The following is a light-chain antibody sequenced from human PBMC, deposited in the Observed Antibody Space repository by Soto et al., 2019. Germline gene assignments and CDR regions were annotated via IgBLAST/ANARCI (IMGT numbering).Light chain of an antibody. J-gene: IGLJ2*01. Sequence: QSALTQPASVSGSPGQSITISCTGTSSDVGGYNYVSWYQQHPGKAPKLMIYDVSNRPSGVSNRFSGSKSGNTASLSISGRHAEDEADYYCSSYTSCSTRVFGGGTKLTVL. CDR1: SSDVGGYNY. V-gene: IGLV2-14*01. CDR2: DVS. CDR3: SSYTSCSTRV.